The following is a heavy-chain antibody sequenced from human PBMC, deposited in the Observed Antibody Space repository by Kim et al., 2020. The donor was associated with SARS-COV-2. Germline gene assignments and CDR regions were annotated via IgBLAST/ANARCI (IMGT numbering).Heavy chain of an antibody. Sequence: GGSLRLSCAASGFTFSSYGMHWVRQAPGKGLEWVAVIWYDGSNKYYADSVKGRFTISRDNSKNTLYLQMNSLRAEDTAVYYCARDLGGYCSGGSCYPLDYWGQGTLVTVSS. V-gene: IGHV3-33*01. CDR1: GFTFSSYG. J-gene: IGHJ4*02. D-gene: IGHD2-15*01. CDR2: IWYDGSNK. CDR3: ARDLGGYCSGGSCYPLDY.